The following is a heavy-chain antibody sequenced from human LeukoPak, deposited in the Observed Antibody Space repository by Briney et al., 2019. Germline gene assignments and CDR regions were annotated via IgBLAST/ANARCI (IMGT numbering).Heavy chain of an antibody. J-gene: IGHJ4*02. Sequence: GRSLRLSCAASGFTFDEYAMHWVRQAPGKGLEWVSGISWNSGGIGYADSAKGRFTISRDNAKNSLYLQMNSLRAEDTALYYCAKADEKDYWGQGALVTVSS. CDR1: GFTFDEYA. V-gene: IGHV3-9*01. CDR2: ISWNSGGI. CDR3: AKADEKDY.